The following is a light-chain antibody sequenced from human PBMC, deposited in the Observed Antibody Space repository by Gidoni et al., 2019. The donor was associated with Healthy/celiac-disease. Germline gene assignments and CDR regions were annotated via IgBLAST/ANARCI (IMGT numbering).Light chain of an antibody. Sequence: DIQMTQSLSSLSASVGDRVTNTCQASQDISNYLNWYQQKQGKAPKLLIYDASNLETGVPSRFSGRGSGKDFTFTISSLQPEDIATYYCQQYDNLRVTFGPXTKVDIK. CDR2: DAS. V-gene: IGKV1-33*01. CDR3: QQYDNLRVT. CDR1: QDISNY. J-gene: IGKJ3*01.